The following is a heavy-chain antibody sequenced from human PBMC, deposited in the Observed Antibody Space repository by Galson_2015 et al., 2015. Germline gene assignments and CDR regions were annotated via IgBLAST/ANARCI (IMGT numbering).Heavy chain of an antibody. D-gene: IGHD5/OR15-5a*01. CDR1: GFTFTAYA. J-gene: IGHJ4*02. V-gene: IGHV3-23*03. Sequence: SLRLSCAASGFTFTAYAMSWVRQAPGKGLEWVSLINSAGTNPYYADSVRGRFTISRGNSKNTLYLQMNSLRPEDTAIYYCAKSRTLEHWGQGILITVSS. CDR2: INSAGTNP. CDR3: AKSRTLEH.